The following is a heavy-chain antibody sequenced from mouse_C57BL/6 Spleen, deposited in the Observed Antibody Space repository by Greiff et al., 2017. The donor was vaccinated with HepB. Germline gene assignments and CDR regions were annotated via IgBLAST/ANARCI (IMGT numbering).Heavy chain of an antibody. CDR1: GFSFNTYA. D-gene: IGHD1-1*01. Sequence: EVQRVESGGGLVQPKGSLKLSCAASGFSFNTYAMNWVRQAPGKGLEWVARIRSKSNNYATYYADSVKDRFTISRDDSESMLYLQMNNVKTEDTAMYYCVRQAYGSAWFAYWGQGTLVTVSA. CDR3: VRQAYGSAWFAY. V-gene: IGHV10-1*01. J-gene: IGHJ3*01. CDR2: IRSKSNNYAT.